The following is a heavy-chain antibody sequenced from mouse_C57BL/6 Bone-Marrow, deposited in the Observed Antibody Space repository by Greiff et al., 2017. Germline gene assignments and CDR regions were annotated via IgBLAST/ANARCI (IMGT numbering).Heavy chain of an antibody. CDR2: IYPGDGDT. CDR1: GYAFSSSW. Sequence: VQLQQSGPELVKPGASVKISCKASGYAFSSSWMNWVKQRPGKGLEWIGRIYPGDGDTNYNGKFKGKATVTADKSSSTAYMQLSSLTSEDSAVYFCARSRDYDAWFAYWGQGTLVTVSA. CDR3: ARSRDYDAWFAY. V-gene: IGHV1-82*01. J-gene: IGHJ3*01. D-gene: IGHD2-4*01.